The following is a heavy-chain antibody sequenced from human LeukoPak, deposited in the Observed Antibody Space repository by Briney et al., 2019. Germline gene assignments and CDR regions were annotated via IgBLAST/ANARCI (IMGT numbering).Heavy chain of an antibody. V-gene: IGHV3-11*01. D-gene: IGHD3-9*01. J-gene: IGHJ3*02. CDR2: ISSSGSTI. Sequence: GGSLRLSCAASGFTFSDYYMSWIRQAPGKGLEWVSYISSSGSTIYYADSVKGRFTISRDNAKNSLYLQMNSLRAEDTAVYYCARDRHRYYDILTGYQRSHDALDIWGQGTMVTVSS. CDR1: GFTFSDYY. CDR3: ARDRHRYYDILTGYQRSHDALDI.